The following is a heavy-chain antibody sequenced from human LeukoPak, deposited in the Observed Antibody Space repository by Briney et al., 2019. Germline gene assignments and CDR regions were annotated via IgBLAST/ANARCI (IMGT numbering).Heavy chain of an antibody. J-gene: IGHJ5*02. Sequence: GGSLRLSCAASGFTFSSYSMSWVRQAPGKGLDWVSSISGSGSYINYADSVKGRFTISRDNAKNSLYLQMNSLKAEDTAVYYRAIAGVEVWRENWFDRWGQRTLVTVSS. CDR1: GFTFSSYS. CDR2: ISGSGSYI. CDR3: AIAGVEVWRENWFDR. V-gene: IGHV3-21*01. D-gene: IGHD3-3*01.